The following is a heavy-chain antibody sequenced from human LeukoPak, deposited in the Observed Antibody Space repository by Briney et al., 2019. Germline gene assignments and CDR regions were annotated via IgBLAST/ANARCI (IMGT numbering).Heavy chain of an antibody. CDR1: GGSCDDYY. Sequence: PSETLSLTCAVYGGSCDDYYCSWLRQPPGKGLEWIGEIHPSGIFYYNSSLLSRVTISIDTSKSQFSLRLTSVTAADTAFDYCARGRDRSKAGDHWGQGSLVTVSS. CDR3: ARGRDRSKAGDH. D-gene: IGHD5-24*01. CDR2: IHPSGIF. J-gene: IGHJ4*02. V-gene: IGHV4-34*01.